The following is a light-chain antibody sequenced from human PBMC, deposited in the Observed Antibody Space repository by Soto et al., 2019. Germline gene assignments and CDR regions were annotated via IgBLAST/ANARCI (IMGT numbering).Light chain of an antibody. CDR3: QQYGTSPLT. Sequence: DIVLTQSPGTLSLSPGERATLSCRASQSVSSSYLAWYQRKPGQAPTLLIYGASSRATGIPDRFSGSGSGTDFTLTISRLEPEDFAVYYCQQYGTSPLTFGGGTKVEIK. CDR2: GAS. CDR1: QSVSSSY. V-gene: IGKV3-20*01. J-gene: IGKJ4*01.